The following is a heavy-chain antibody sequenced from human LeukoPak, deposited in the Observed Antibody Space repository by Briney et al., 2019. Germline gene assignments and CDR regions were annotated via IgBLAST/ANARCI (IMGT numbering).Heavy chain of an antibody. Sequence: SETLSLTCTVSGGSISSSSYYWGWIRQPPGKGLEWIGSIYYSGSTYYNPSLKSRVTISVDTSKNQFSLKLSSVTAADTAVYYCARHSDWFDPWGQGTLVTVSS. V-gene: IGHV4-39*01. CDR3: ARHSDWFDP. CDR1: GGSISSSSYY. J-gene: IGHJ5*02. CDR2: IYYSGST.